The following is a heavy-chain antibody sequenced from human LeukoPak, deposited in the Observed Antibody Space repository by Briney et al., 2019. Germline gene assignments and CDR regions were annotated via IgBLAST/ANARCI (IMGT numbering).Heavy chain of an antibody. CDR3: ARHRSYYGSGSYYLSASWFDP. J-gene: IGHJ5*02. V-gene: IGHV4-59*08. CDR2: IYYSGST. Sequence: SETLSLTCTVSGGSISSYYWSWIRQPPGKGLEWVGYIYYSGSTNYNPSLKSRVTISVDTSKNQFSLKLSSVTAADTAVYYCARHRSYYGSGSYYLSASWFDPWGQGTLVTVSS. D-gene: IGHD3-10*01. CDR1: GGSISSYY.